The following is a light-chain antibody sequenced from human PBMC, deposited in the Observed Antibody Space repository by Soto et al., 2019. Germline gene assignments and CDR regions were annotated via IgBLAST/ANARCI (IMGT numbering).Light chain of an antibody. J-gene: IGKJ1*01. CDR2: GAS. V-gene: IGKV3-15*01. Sequence: EIVMTQSPATLSVSPGERATLSCRASQSVSSNLAWYQQKPGQAPRLLIYGASIRATGIPARFSGSVSGTEFTLTISSLQSEDFAVYYCQQYDNWPWAFGQGTKVDIK. CDR1: QSVSSN. CDR3: QQYDNWPWA.